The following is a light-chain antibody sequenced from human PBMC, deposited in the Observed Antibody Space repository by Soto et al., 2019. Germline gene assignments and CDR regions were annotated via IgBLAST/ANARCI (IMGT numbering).Light chain of an antibody. V-gene: IGKV3-11*01. CDR2: DAS. J-gene: IGKJ5*01. CDR3: QQRHMSPIT. CDR1: QSFRGL. Sequence: EVVLTQSPVTLSLSPGARATLSCRASQSFRGLLAWYQQKPGQAPRLLIYDASNRATGIPPRFSGSGAGTDFTLTISSLEPEDSALYYCQQRHMSPITFGQGTRLEIK.